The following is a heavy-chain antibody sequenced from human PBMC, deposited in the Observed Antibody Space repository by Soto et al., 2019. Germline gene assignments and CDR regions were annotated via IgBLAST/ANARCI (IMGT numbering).Heavy chain of an antibody. J-gene: IGHJ4*02. D-gene: IGHD2-15*01. CDR3: ARVHCSGGSCYSIVY. Sequence: QVQLVQSGAEVKKPGASVKVSCKASGYTFTSYYMHWVRQAPGQGLEWMGIINPSGSTSYAQKFQGRVTMTRDTSTSTVYMELSSLRSEDTAVYYCARVHCSGGSCYSIVYWGQGTLVTVSS. CDR1: GYTFTSYY. CDR2: INPSGST. V-gene: IGHV1-46*03.